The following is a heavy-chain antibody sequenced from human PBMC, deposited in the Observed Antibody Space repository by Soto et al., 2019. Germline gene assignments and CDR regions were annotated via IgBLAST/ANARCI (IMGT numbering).Heavy chain of an antibody. V-gene: IGHV4-38-2*02. Sequence: SETLSLTCTVSGDSISSGYYWGWIRQPPGKGLDWIGYIYHDGSTYDNPSLKSRLTISVDTSKNQFSLKLTSVTAADTAVYYCARDSPTSGYYYVGQGTLVTAPQ. J-gene: IGHJ4*02. CDR1: GDSISSGYY. CDR2: IYHDGST. CDR3: ARDSPTSGYYY. D-gene: IGHD3-22*01.